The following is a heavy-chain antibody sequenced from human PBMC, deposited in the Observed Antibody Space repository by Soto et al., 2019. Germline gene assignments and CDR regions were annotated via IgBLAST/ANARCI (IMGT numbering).Heavy chain of an antibody. J-gene: IGHJ5*02. CDR3: ARDGPPPVLRFLEWSPSGENWFDP. D-gene: IGHD3-3*01. Sequence: AAVKVGCEACGYTFTSYAMHWVRQAPGQRLEWMGWINAGNGNTKYSQKFQGRVTITRDTSASTAYMELSSLRSEDTAVYYCARDGPPPVLRFLEWSPSGENWFDPWGQGTLVTVSS. CDR2: INAGNGNT. V-gene: IGHV1-3*01. CDR1: GYTFTSYA.